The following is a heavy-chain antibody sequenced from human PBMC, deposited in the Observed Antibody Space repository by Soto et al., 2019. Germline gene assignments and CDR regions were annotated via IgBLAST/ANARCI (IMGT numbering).Heavy chain of an antibody. Sequence: WASVKVSCKASGGTFSSYAISWVRQAPGQGLEWMGGIIPIFGTANYAQKFQGRVTITADESTSTAYMELSSLRSEDTAVYYCARDKDIVVVPAAKSRTHSSSWYQDDAFDIWGQGTMVTVSS. CDR2: IIPIFGTA. CDR3: ARDKDIVVVPAAKSRTHSSSWYQDDAFDI. CDR1: GGTFSSYA. J-gene: IGHJ3*02. V-gene: IGHV1-69*13. D-gene: IGHD2-2*01.